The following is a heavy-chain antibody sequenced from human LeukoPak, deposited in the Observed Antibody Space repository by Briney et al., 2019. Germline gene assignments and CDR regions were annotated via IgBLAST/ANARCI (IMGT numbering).Heavy chain of an antibody. Sequence: GGSLRLSCAASGFTFSSYSMNWVRQAPGKGLEWVSSISSSSSYIYYADSVKGRFTISRDNAKNSLYLQMNSLRAEDTAVYYCARDPSYDSSGYHDAFDIWGQGTMVTVSS. V-gene: IGHV3-21*01. J-gene: IGHJ3*02. CDR2: ISSSSSYI. CDR1: GFTFSSYS. D-gene: IGHD3-22*01. CDR3: ARDPSYDSSGYHDAFDI.